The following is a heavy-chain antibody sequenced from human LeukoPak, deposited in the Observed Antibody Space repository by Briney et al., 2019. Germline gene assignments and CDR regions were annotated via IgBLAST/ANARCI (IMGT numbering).Heavy chain of an antibody. J-gene: IGHJ3*02. V-gene: IGHV5-51*01. CDR2: IYPGDSDT. CDR3: ASSSDYPRNIVVVPAAMSGAAFDI. Sequence: GESLKISCKGSGYSFTRHWIGWVRQMPGKGLEWMGIIYPGDSDTRYSPSFQGQVTISADKSISTAYLQWSSLKASDTAMYYCASSSDYPRNIVVVPAAMSGAAFDIWGQGTMVTVSS. CDR1: GYSFTRHW. D-gene: IGHD2-2*01.